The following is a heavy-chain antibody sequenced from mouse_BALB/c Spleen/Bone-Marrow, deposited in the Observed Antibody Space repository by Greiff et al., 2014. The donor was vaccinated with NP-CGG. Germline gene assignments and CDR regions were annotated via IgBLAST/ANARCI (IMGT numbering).Heavy chain of an antibody. D-gene: IGHD3-1*01. J-gene: IGHJ2*01. CDR3: TTLARNNFDY. CDR2: IHPGNSDT. V-gene: IGHV1-5*01. CDR1: GYTFSNYW. Sequence: SGTVLARPGAAVKMSCKASGYTFSNYWMHWIKQRPGQGLEWIGTIHPGNSDTTYNQKFKGKAKLTAVTSTSTAYMELSSLTNEDSAVYYCTTLARNNFDYWGQDTTLTVSS.